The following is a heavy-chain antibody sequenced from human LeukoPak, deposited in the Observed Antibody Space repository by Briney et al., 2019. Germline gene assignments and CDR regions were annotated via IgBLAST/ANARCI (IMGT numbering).Heavy chain of an antibody. D-gene: IGHD3-10*01. CDR1: GGSISSSSW. CDR2: IYHSGST. Sequence: NASETLSLTCAVSGGSISSSSWWSWVRQPPGKGLEWIGEIYHSGSTNYNPSLKSRVTISVDKSKNQFSLKLSSVTAADTAVYYCARDMVRGVIGYWGQGTLVTVSS. V-gene: IGHV4-4*02. CDR3: ARDMVRGVIGY. J-gene: IGHJ4*02.